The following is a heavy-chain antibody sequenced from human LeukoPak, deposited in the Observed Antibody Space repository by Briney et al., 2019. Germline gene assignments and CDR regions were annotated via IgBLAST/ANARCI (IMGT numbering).Heavy chain of an antibody. CDR1: GGSISSYY. D-gene: IGHD1-26*01. CDR3: ARDVKWELVRWSDP. V-gene: IGHV4-4*07. Sequence: SGTLSLTCTVAGGSISSYYWSWIRQPAGKGLEWIGRIYTSGSTNYNPSLKSRVTMSVDTSKNQFSLKLSSVTAADTAVYYCARDVKWELVRWSDPCGQGTLVTVSS. J-gene: IGHJ5*02. CDR2: IYTSGST.